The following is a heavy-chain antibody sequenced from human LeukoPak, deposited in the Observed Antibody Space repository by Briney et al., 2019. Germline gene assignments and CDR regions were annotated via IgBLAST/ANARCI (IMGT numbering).Heavy chain of an antibody. Sequence: SGPTLVNPPQTLTLTCTFSGFSLSTSGVGVGWIRQPPGKALEWLALIYWDDDKRYSPSLKSRLTITKDTSKNQVVLTMTNMDPVNTATYYCAHGKSDTAMGYYFDYWGQGTLVTVSS. CDR2: IYWDDDK. D-gene: IGHD5-18*01. CDR3: AHGKSDTAMGYYFDY. J-gene: IGHJ4*02. CDR1: GFSLSTSGVG. V-gene: IGHV2-5*02.